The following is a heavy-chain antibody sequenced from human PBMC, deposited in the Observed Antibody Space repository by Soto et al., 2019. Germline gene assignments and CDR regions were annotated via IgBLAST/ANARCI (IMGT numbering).Heavy chain of an antibody. Sequence: PRGSLRPSCAPSTFTFSSDAMSCDRQPLEKVLEWVSATSGSGGSTYYADSVKGRFSISSENSKNTLYLQMNSLRAEDTAVYYCAKRKRIVGATFYYYGMDVWGQGTTVTVSS. CDR1: TFTFSSDA. J-gene: IGHJ6*02. CDR3: AKRKRIVGATFYYYGMDV. D-gene: IGHD1-26*01. V-gene: IGHV3-23*01. CDR2: TSGSGGST.